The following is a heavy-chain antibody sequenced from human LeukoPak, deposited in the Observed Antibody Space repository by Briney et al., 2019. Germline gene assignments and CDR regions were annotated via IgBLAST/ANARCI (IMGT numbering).Heavy chain of an antibody. Sequence: GGSLRLSCAASGFTFSSYAMSWVRQAPGKGLEWVAVISYDGGSKYYADSVKGRFTISRDNSKNTLYLQMNSLRAEDTAVFYCASARGPYYYHHMDVWGQGTTVTVSS. CDR2: ISYDGGSK. CDR1: GFTFSSYA. J-gene: IGHJ6*02. CDR3: ASARGPYYYHHMDV. D-gene: IGHD3-10*01. V-gene: IGHV3-30-3*01.